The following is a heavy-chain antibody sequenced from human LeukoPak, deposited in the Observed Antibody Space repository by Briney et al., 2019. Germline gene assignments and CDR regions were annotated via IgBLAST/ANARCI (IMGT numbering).Heavy chain of an antibody. V-gene: IGHV3-23*01. CDR1: GFTFSSYA. CDR3: KTPGPPDTAVGTGDY. CDR2: ISGSGGST. J-gene: IGHJ4*02. D-gene: IGHD5-18*01. Sequence: PGGSLRLSCAASGFTFSSYAMSWVRQAPGKGLEWVSAISGSGGSTYYADSVKGRFTISRDNSKNTLYLQMNSLRAEDTAVYYCKTPGPPDTAVGTGDYWGQGTLVTVSS.